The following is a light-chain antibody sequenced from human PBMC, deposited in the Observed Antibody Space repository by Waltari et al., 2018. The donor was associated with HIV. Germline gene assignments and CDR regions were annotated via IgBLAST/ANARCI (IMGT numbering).Light chain of an antibody. V-gene: IGKV3-20*01. CDR1: QSVSSSY. J-gene: IGKJ4*01. CDR2: GAS. Sequence: EIILTQSPPTLSVSPGERATLSCWASQSVSSSYLAWYQQRPGQAPRLLIYGASNRATGVPDRISGSGSGTQFTLTISRMQPEDFVLYYCQQYGTSPITFGGGTRVEIK. CDR3: QQYGTSPIT.